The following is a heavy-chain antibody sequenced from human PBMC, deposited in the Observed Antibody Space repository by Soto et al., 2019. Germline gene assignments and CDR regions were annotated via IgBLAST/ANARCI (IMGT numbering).Heavy chain of an antibody. CDR3: ARDITFGGVISNNWFDP. V-gene: IGHV4-30-4*01. CDR1: GGSISSGDYY. Sequence: SETLSLTCTVSGGSISSGDYYWSWIRQPPGKGLEWIGYIYYSGSTYYNPSLKSRVTISVDTSKNQFSLKLSSVTAADTAVCYCARDITFGGVISNNWFDPWGQGTLVTVSS. J-gene: IGHJ5*02. CDR2: IYYSGST. D-gene: IGHD3-16*02.